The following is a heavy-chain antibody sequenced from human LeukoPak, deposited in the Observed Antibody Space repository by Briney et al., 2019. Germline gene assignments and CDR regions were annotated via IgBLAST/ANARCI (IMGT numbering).Heavy chain of an antibody. V-gene: IGHV4-31*03. CDR3: ARDLAAAETHAFDI. CDR1: GGSISSGGYY. J-gene: IGHJ3*02. Sequence: NTSETLSLTCTVSGGSISSGGYYWSWIRQHPGKGLEWIGYIYYSGSTYYNPSLKSRVTISVDTSKNQFSLKLSSVTAADTAVYYCARDLAAAETHAFDIWGQGTMVTVSS. D-gene: IGHD6-13*01. CDR2: IYYSGST.